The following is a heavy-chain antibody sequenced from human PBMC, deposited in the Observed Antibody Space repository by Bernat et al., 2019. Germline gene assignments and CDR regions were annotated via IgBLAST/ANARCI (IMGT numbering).Heavy chain of an antibody. CDR2: VYYSGST. CDR1: GGSISSGSYH. CDR3: ARDGSGYDLGWDDY. J-gene: IGHJ4*02. V-gene: IGHV4-39*07. Sequence: QLQLQESGPGLVKPSETLSLTCTVSGGSISSGSYHWGWIRQPPGKGLEWIGSVYYSGSTYYNPSLKSRVTISVDTSKNQFSLKLSSVTAADTAVYYCARDGSGYDLGWDDYWGQGTLVTVSS. D-gene: IGHD5-12*01.